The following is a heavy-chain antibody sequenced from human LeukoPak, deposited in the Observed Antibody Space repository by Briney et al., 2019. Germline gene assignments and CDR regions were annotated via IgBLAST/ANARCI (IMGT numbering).Heavy chain of an antibody. CDR2: INHSGST. D-gene: IGHD6-13*01. V-gene: IGHV4-34*01. Sequence: SETLSLTCAASGESFSGYYWSWVRQPPGQGLEWIGEINHSGSTNYNPSLKSRVTISVDTSKNQFSLKLSSVTAADTAVYYCATCLRKSSSTFSYWGQGTLVTVSS. CDR3: ATCLRKSSSTFSY. CDR1: GESFSGYY. J-gene: IGHJ4*02.